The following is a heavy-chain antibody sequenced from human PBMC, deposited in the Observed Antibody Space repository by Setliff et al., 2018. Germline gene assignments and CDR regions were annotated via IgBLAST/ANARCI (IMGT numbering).Heavy chain of an antibody. D-gene: IGHD1-1*01. CDR2: VTTTGGFT. CDR3: AKGGDWDDQHYAFDI. Sequence: PGGSLRLSCEGSGFIFSNYFMSWFRQAPGKGLEWLSYVTTTGGFTKEADSVRGRFSVSRDNSKKSVYLQINDLRAEDTALYFCAKGGDWDDQHYAFDIWGQGTMFTVSS. CDR1: GFIFSNYF. J-gene: IGHJ3*02. V-gene: IGHV3-11*03.